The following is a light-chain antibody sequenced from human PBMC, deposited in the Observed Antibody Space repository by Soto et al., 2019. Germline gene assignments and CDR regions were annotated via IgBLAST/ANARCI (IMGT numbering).Light chain of an antibody. V-gene: IGKV1-39*01. CDR1: QSISNY. CDR3: QQSYNTVA. J-gene: IGKJ1*01. Sequence: DIHMTQSPSSLSASVGDRVTITCRASQSISNYLSWLQQKPGKAPKLLIFAASILQSGVPSRFSGSGSGTHFTLTISSLQPEDFATYYCQQSYNTVALGQGTKVDIK. CDR2: AAS.